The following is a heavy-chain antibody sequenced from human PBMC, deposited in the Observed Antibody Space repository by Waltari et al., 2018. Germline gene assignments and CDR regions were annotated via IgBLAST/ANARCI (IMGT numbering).Heavy chain of an antibody. J-gene: IGHJ2*01. CDR2: IYYSGST. CDR1: GGSISSSSYY. CDR3: ARDRAPDQVLWFRELSGWYFDL. D-gene: IGHD3-10*01. Sequence: QLQLQESGPGLVKPSETLSLTCTVSGGSISSSSYYWGWIRQPPGTGLEWIGSIYYSGSTYYNPSLKSRVTISVDTSKNQFSLKLSSVTAADTAVYYCARDRAPDQVLWFRELSGWYFDLWGRGTLVTVSS. V-gene: IGHV4-39*07.